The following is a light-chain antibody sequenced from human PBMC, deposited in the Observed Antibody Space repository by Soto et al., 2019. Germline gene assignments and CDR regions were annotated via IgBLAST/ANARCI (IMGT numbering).Light chain of an antibody. V-gene: IGLV2-14*01. CDR1: SSDVGGYNY. Sequence: QSVLTQPASVSGSPGQSITISCTGTSSDVGGYNYVSWYQQHPGKAPKLMIYDVSNRPSGVSNRFSGSRSGNSASLTVSGLQAEDEADYYCSSYAGGTNLLFGGGTKLTVL. CDR3: SSYAGGTNLL. CDR2: DVS. J-gene: IGLJ2*01.